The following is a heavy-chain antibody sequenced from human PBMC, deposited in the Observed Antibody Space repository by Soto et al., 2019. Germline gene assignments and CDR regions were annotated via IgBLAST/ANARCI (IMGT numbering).Heavy chain of an antibody. J-gene: IGHJ3*02. CDR2: ISYDGSNK. CDR3: ARGVVVSDAFDI. V-gene: IGHV3-30-3*01. CDR1: GFTFSSYA. D-gene: IGHD3-22*01. Sequence: PGGSLRLSCAASGFTFSSYAMHWVRQAPGKGLEWVAVISYDGSNKYYADSVKGRFTISRDNSKNTLYLQMNSLRAEDTAVYYCARGVVVSDAFDIWGQGTMVTVSS.